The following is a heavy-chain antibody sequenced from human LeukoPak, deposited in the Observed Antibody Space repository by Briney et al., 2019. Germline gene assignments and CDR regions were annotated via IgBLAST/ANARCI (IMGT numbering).Heavy chain of an antibody. D-gene: IGHD5-12*01. CDR2: IYYSGST. J-gene: IGHJ4*02. CDR1: GGSISSYY. V-gene: IGHV4-59*01. CDR3: ARDGYSGYGADY. Sequence: SETLSLTCTVSGGSISSYYWSWIRQPPGKGLEWIGYIYYSGSTNYNPSLRSRVTISVDTSKNQFSLKLSSVTAADTAVYYCARDGYSGYGADYWGQGTLVTVSS.